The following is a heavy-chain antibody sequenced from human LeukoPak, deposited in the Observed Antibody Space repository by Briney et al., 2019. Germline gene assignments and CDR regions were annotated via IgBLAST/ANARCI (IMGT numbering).Heavy chain of an antibody. CDR1: NDSISSGDYY. J-gene: IGHJ4*02. CDR2: IFHRGGT. CDR3: ARHSGSFHYFDY. D-gene: IGHD1-26*01. Sequence: SETLSLTCTVSNDSISSGDYYWNWIRQPPGKGLEWIGYIFHRGGTSYNPSLKSRVTISVDTSKNQFSLKLSSVTAADTAVYYCARHSGSFHYFDYWGQGTLVTVSS. V-gene: IGHV4-30-4*02.